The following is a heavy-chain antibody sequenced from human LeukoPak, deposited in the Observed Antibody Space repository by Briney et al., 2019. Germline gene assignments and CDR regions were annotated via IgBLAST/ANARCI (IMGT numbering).Heavy chain of an antibody. CDR1: GFTLSTYW. V-gene: IGHV3-7*01. J-gene: IGHJ4*02. D-gene: IGHD3-22*01. CDR3: ARDKSVYYDTSGSRFDY. CDR2: IKQDGSEK. Sequence: PGGSLRLSCVASGFTLSTYWMSWVRQAPGKGLEWVANIKQDGSEKYYVDSVKGRFTISRDNAKNSLYLQMNSLRAEDTAVYYCARDKSVYYDTSGSRFDYWGQGTLVTVSS.